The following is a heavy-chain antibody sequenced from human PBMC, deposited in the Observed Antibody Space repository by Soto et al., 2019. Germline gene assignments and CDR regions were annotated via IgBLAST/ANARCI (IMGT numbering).Heavy chain of an antibody. CDR3: ARDKGDSSSWSDY. CDR1: GFTFSDYY. J-gene: IGHJ4*02. Sequence: QVQLVESGGGLVQPGGSLRLSCAASGFTFSDYYMSWIRQAPGKGLEWVSYISSSSSYTNDADAVKGRFTISRDNAKNSLDLQMNSLRAEDTAVYYCARDKGDSSSWSDYWGQGTLVAVSS. V-gene: IGHV3-11*06. D-gene: IGHD6-13*01. CDR2: ISSSSSYT.